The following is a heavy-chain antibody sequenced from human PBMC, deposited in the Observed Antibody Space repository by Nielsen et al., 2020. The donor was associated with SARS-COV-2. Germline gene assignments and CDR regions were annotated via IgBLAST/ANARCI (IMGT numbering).Heavy chain of an antibody. V-gene: IGHV3-7*05. J-gene: IGHJ4*02. CDR3: ARRGRGQNFEY. Sequence: GGSLRLSCAVSGFTFSGYWMTWVRQAQGKGLEWVASSKQDGNEKNYVDSVKGRFTISRDNANNSLYLQIDSLRVDDTAVYYCARRGRGQNFEYWGQGTLVTVSS. CDR2: SKQDGNEK. CDR1: GFTFSGYW. D-gene: IGHD3-10*01.